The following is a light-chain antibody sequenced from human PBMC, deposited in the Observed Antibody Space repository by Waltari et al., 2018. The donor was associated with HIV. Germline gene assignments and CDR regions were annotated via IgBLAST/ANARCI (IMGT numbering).Light chain of an antibody. CDR3: SSYASDDTVV. V-gene: IGLV2-23*02. J-gene: IGLJ3*02. Sequence: QSALTQPASVSGSPGQSLTISCTGAYRNIGFFNLVSWYRQYPGKAPQLLIYGVTHRPSGISSRFSGSKSGNTASLTISGLQVDDEADYYCSSYASDDTVVFGGGTKLTVL. CDR1: YRNIGFFNL. CDR2: GVT.